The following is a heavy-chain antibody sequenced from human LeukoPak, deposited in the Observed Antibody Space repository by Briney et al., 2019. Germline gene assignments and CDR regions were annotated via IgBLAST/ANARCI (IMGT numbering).Heavy chain of an antibody. J-gene: IGHJ4*02. CDR3: PRSLDY. CDR2: IKQDGSEG. Sequence: GGSLRLSCAASGFPFSDYWMDWVRQAPGKGMEWVANIKQDGSEGYYADSVKGRFTISRDNAKSSLYLQMNSLRAEDTAVYYCPRSLDYWGQGALVTVSS. CDR1: GFPFSDYW. V-gene: IGHV3-7*01.